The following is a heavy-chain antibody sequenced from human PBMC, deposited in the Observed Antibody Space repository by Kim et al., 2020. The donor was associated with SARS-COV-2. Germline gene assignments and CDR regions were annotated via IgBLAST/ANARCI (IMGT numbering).Heavy chain of an antibody. CDR3: ASLPRAAGYYYYYGMDV. Sequence: LKSRVTISVDTSKNQFSLKLSSVTAADTAVYYCASLPRAAGYYYYYGMDVWGQGTTVTVSS. J-gene: IGHJ6*02. V-gene: IGHV4-39*01. D-gene: IGHD6-19*01.